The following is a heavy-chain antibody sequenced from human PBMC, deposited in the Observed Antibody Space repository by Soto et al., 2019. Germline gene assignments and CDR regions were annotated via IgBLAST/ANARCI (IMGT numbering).Heavy chain of an antibody. D-gene: IGHD6-19*01. Sequence: PSETLSLTCAVYGGSFSGYYWSWIRQPPGKGLEWIGEINHSGSTNYNPSLKSRVTISVDTSKNQFSLKLSSVTAADTAVYYCARGVIAEAGTLKDNWFDPWGQGTLVTVSS. V-gene: IGHV4-34*01. CDR1: GGSFSGYY. J-gene: IGHJ5*02. CDR2: INHSGST. CDR3: ARGVIAEAGTLKDNWFDP.